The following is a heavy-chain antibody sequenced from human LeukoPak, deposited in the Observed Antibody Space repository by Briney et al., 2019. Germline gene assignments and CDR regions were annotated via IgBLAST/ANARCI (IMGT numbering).Heavy chain of an antibody. CDR1: GFTFDVYA. D-gene: IGHD2-15*01. J-gene: IGHJ4*02. CDR2: ISWNSGSI. CDR3: AKAGYCSGGSCALDY. Sequence: PGRSLRLSCAASGFTFDVYAMHWIRQAPGKGLEWVLGISWNSGSIGYADSVKGRFTISRDNAKNSLYLQMNSLRAEAMALFYCAKAGYCSGGSCALDYWGQGTLVTVSS. V-gene: IGHV3-9*03.